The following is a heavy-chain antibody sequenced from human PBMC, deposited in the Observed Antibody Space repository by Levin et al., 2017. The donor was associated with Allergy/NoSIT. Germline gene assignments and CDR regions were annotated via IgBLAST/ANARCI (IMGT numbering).Heavy chain of an antibody. D-gene: IGHD5-12*01. Sequence: GGSLRLSCAASGFTFSSYAMHWVRQAPGKGLEWVAVISYDGSNKYYADSVKGRFTISRDNSKNTLYLQMNSLRAEDTAVYYCAREGATMGFDYWGQGTLVTVSS. CDR2: ISYDGSNK. J-gene: IGHJ4*02. V-gene: IGHV3-30*04. CDR1: GFTFSSYA. CDR3: AREGATMGFDY.